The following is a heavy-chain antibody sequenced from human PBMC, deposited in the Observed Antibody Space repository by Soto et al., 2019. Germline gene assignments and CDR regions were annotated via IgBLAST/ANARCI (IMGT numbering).Heavy chain of an antibody. CDR2: INHIGGT. J-gene: IGHJ5*02. D-gene: IGHD3-3*01. Sequence: SETLSLTCAVYGGSVNGYYWNWIRQPPGKGLEWIGEINHIGGTHYNPSLKSRVTMSVDTSKNQFSLRLSSVTAADTAIYYCATRITVFGLLIPPFDPWGQGTQVTVSS. CDR3: ATRITVFGLLIPPFDP. V-gene: IGHV4-34*01. CDR1: GGSVNGYY.